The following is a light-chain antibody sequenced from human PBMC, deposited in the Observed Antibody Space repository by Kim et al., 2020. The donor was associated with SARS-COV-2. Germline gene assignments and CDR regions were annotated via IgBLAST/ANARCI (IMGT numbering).Light chain of an antibody. J-gene: IGLJ3*02. CDR2: YDS. Sequence: SYELTQPPSVSVAPGKTARITCGGNNIGSKSVHWYQQKPGQAPVLVIYYDSDWPSGIPERFSGSNSGNTATLTISRVEAGDEADYHCQVWDSSSDHWVFGGGTQLTVL. CDR1: NIGSKS. CDR3: QVWDSSSDHWV. V-gene: IGLV3-21*04.